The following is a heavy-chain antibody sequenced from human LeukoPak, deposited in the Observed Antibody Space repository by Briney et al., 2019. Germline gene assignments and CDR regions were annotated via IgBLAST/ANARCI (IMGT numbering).Heavy chain of an antibody. J-gene: IGHJ4*02. Sequence: PGGSLRLSCTASGFTFGDYAMSWVRQAPGKGLEWVSFIGRKAHGGTTEYGASVKGRFSSSRDDSKSIAYLQMNSLKSEDTAVYFCTRVTYYYDNSGYFHFDYWGQGTLVTVSS. CDR2: IGRKAHGGTT. D-gene: IGHD3-22*01. V-gene: IGHV3-49*04. CDR3: TRVTYYYDNSGYFHFDY. CDR1: GFTFGDYA.